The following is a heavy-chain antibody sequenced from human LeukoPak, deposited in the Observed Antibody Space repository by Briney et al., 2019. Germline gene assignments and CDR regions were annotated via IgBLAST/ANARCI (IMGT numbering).Heavy chain of an antibody. J-gene: IGHJ3*02. Sequence: GGSLRLSCAASGFTVSSNYMSWVRQAPGKGLEWVSVIYSGGSTYYADSVKGRFTISRDNSKNTLYLQMNSLRAEDTAVYYCARGQYYYGSGSYEAFDIWGQGTMVTVSS. CDR2: IYSGGST. V-gene: IGHV3-53*01. CDR1: GFTVSSNY. CDR3: ARGQYYYGSGSYEAFDI. D-gene: IGHD3-10*01.